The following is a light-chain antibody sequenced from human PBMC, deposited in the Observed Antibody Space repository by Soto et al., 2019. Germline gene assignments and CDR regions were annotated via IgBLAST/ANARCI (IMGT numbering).Light chain of an antibody. J-gene: IGKJ1*01. V-gene: IGKV2-24*01. CDR1: QSLVYSDGNTY. CDR2: QVS. CDR3: VXXSQFPRT. Sequence: DIVLTQTPLSSPVTLGQPASISCRSSQSLVYSDGNTYLSWLQQRPGQPPRLLIYQVSNRFSGVPDRFSGSGAGTDFTLKISWVEAEDVGVYXXVXXSQFPRTFXQGTKVEIK.